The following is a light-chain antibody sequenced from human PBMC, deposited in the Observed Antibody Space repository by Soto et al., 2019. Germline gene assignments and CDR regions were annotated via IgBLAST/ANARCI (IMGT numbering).Light chain of an antibody. CDR3: QQYDTSPPT. Sequence: IVLTQSPGTLSLSPGERATLSCRASQPITSRYLAWYQHQPGQAPRLLIYRTFARAPGIPDRFSGGGSGTDFTLTISRREREDFAVYYCQQYDTSPPTFGQGTRLEIK. J-gene: IGKJ5*01. V-gene: IGKV3-20*01. CDR2: RTF. CDR1: QPITSRY.